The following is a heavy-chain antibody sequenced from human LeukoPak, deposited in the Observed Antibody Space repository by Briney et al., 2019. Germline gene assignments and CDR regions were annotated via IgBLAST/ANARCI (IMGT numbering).Heavy chain of an antibody. V-gene: IGHV4-39*01. Sequence: PSETLSLTCTVSGGSISSSSYYWGWIRQPPGKGLEWIGSIYYSGSTYYNPSLKSRVTISVDTSKNQLSLKLSSVTAADTAVYYCARGRGSGWGVGYYFRASGPKFDYWGQGTLVTVSS. CDR3: ARGRGSGWGVGYYFRASGPKFDY. CDR1: GGSISSSSYY. CDR2: IYYSGST. J-gene: IGHJ4*02. D-gene: IGHD6-19*01.